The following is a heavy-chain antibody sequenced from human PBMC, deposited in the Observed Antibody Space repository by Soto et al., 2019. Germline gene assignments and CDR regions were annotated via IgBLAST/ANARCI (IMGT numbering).Heavy chain of an antibody. Sequence: PSETLSLTCAVSGGSLSSSSWWSCVRQPPGKALEWLGEIYYSGSTKYNPSLNSRVTISADQSKNDFSLRLSSVTAADTAVYYCVHHGGDPYYHDFWGQGMLVTVSS. V-gene: IGHV4-4*02. CDR3: VHHGGDPYYHDF. D-gene: IGHD4-17*01. CDR2: IYYSGST. J-gene: IGHJ4*02. CDR1: GGSLSSSSW.